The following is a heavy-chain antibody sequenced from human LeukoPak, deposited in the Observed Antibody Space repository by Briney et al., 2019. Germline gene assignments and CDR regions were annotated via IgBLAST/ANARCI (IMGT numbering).Heavy chain of an antibody. CDR2: IKSKTDGGTT. CDR1: GFTFSNAW. J-gene: IGHJ4*02. V-gene: IGHV3-15*01. D-gene: IGHD3-10*02. CDR3: TTDSLDGGVFGELSIY. Sequence: GGSLRLSCATSGFTFSNAWMSWVRQAPGKGLEWVGRIKSKTDGGTTDYAAPVKGRFTISTDDSKNTLYLQLNSLKTEDTAVYYCTTDSLDGGVFGELSIYWGQGTLVTLSS.